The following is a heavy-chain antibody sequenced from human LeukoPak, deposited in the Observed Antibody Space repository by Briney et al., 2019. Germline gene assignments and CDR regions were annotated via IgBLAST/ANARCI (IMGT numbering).Heavy chain of an antibody. Sequence: GGSLRLSCAGSGFTFSSHWMGWVRQAPGMGLEWLANIKEDGHEKYYVDSVQGRFTISRDNAKNSLFLQMDSLRAEDTAVYFCARHGYYVFDYWGQGTLVTVSS. D-gene: IGHD4-17*01. J-gene: IGHJ4*02. CDR3: ARHGYYVFDY. V-gene: IGHV3-7*01. CDR2: IKEDGHEK. CDR1: GFTFSSHW.